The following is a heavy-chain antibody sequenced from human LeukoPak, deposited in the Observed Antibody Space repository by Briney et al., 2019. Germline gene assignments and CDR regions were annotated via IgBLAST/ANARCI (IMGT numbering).Heavy chain of an antibody. V-gene: IGHV1-8*03. Sequence: ASVKVSCKASGYTFTSYDINWVRQATGQGLEWMGWMNPNSGNTGYAQKFQGRVTITRNTSISTAYMELSSLRSEDTAVYYCARTVKWARRITIFGVVTPPWNWFDPWGQGTLVTVSS. CDR3: ARTVKWARRITIFGVVTPPWNWFDP. CDR1: GYTFTSYD. J-gene: IGHJ5*02. D-gene: IGHD3-3*01. CDR2: MNPNSGNT.